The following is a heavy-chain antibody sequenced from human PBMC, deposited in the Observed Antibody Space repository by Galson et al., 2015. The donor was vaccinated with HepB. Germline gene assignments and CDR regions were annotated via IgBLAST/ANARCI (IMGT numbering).Heavy chain of an antibody. CDR1: GFTFRSYA. V-gene: IGHV3-23*01. Sequence: SLRLSCAASGFTFRSYAMSWVRQTPGTGLEWVSTVTGSGVRTYYADSVQGRFTISRDNSKNTLYLQMNSLRAEDTAVYYCATTHDAGYTSYWGQGILVTVSS. CDR2: VTGSGVRT. CDR3: ATTHDAGYTSY. J-gene: IGHJ4*02. D-gene: IGHD3-16*02.